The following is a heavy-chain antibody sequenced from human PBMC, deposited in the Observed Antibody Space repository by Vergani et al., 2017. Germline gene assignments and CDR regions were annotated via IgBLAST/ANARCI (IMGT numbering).Heavy chain of an antibody. V-gene: IGHV3-30*02. CDR2: IQFDGSNQ. J-gene: IGHJ4*02. Sequence: QVQLVESGGGVVQRGGSLRLSCATSGYTLSNYDMQWIRQGPGKGLEFVAFIQFDGSNQYYADSVKGRLTLSRDFSKNTLYLQMNSLGTDDTATYYCAKHFRGWGIDYWGQGTQVIVSS. CDR1: GYTLSNYD. D-gene: IGHD3-16*01. CDR3: AKHFRGWGIDY.